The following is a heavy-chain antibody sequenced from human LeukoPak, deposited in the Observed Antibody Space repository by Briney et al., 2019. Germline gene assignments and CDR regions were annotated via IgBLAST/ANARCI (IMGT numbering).Heavy chain of an antibody. CDR3: TTDRFSGGRQWDPQFDN. Sequence: PGGSLRLSCAASGFTFRDAWLSWVRQAPGKGLEWVGRIKSKADGGTTDYAAPVTGRFTSSRDDSQNTLYLQMNSLKTDDTAVYYSTTDRFSGGRQWDPQFDNWGQGTLVTVSS. CDR1: GFTFRDAW. CDR2: IKSKADGGTT. V-gene: IGHV3-15*01. J-gene: IGHJ5*02. D-gene: IGHD5-24*01.